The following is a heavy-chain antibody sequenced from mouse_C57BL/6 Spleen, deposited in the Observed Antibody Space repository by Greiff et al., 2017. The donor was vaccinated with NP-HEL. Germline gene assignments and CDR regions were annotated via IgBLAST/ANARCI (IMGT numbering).Heavy chain of an antibody. CDR3: ARYYYGSSRSAMDY. CDR1: GFTFTDYY. J-gene: IGHJ4*01. Sequence: EVHLVESGGGLVQPGGSLSLSCAASGFTFTDYYMSWVRQPPGKALEWLGFIRNKANGYTTEYSASVKGRFTISRDNSQSILYLQMNALRAEDSATYYCARYYYGSSRSAMDYWGQGTSVTVSS. V-gene: IGHV7-3*01. CDR2: IRNKANGYTT. D-gene: IGHD1-1*01.